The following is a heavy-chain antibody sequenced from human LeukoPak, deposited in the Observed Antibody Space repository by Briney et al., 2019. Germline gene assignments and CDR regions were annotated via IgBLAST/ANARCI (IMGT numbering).Heavy chain of an antibody. D-gene: IGHD3-3*01. J-gene: IGHJ6*03. Sequence: ASVKVSCKASGYTFTSYDINWVRQATGQGLEWMGWMNPNSGNTGCAQKFQGRVTMTRNTSISTAYMELSSLRSEDTAVYYCARALRFLEWLDYYYYMDVWGKGTTVTVSS. CDR2: MNPNSGNT. V-gene: IGHV1-8*01. CDR3: ARALRFLEWLDYYYYMDV. CDR1: GYTFTSYD.